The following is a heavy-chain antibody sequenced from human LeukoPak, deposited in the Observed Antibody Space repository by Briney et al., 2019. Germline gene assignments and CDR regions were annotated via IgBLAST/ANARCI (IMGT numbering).Heavy chain of an antibody. D-gene: IGHD3-10*01. CDR3: ARAQGETYYYGSGIYVYYFDY. CDR2: IYYSGST. Sequence: PSETLSLTCTVSGGSISSYYWSWIRQPPGKGLEWIGYIYYSGSTNYNPSLKSRVTISVDTSKNQFSLKLSSVTAADTAVYYCARAQGETYYYGSGIYVYYFDYWGQGTLVTVSS. CDR1: GGSISSYY. J-gene: IGHJ4*02. V-gene: IGHV4-59*01.